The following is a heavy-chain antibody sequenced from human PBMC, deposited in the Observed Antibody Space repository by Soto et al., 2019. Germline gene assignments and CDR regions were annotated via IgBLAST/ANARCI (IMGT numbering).Heavy chain of an antibody. CDR1: GFTFSTYS. CDR3: AREETAWPLAYGLDV. V-gene: IGHV3-21*01. Sequence: ESVGGLVKPGGSLRLSCVASGFTFSTYSMNWVRQAPGKGLEWVSTIGTRSDIYYAESVKGRFTISRDNAKNSLSLQMNSLRVEDTAVYYCAREETAWPLAYGLDVWGQGTAVTVSS. D-gene: IGHD2-21*02. J-gene: IGHJ6*02. CDR2: IGTRSDI.